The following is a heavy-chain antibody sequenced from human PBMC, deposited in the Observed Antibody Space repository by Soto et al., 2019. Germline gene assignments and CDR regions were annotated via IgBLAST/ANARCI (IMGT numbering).Heavy chain of an antibody. CDR1: GFTFSNYY. CDR2: ISPSGTTT. D-gene: IGHD2-15*01. Sequence: GGSLRLACAASGFTFSNYYITWIRQAPGKGLQWISYISPSGTTTYYADSVKGRFIISRNNTKNSLYLQMNSLRAEDTAVYYCAGPRVQAAPRGFYYGMDVWGQGTTVTVSS. CDR3: AGPRVQAAPRGFYYGMDV. V-gene: IGHV3-11*01. J-gene: IGHJ6*02.